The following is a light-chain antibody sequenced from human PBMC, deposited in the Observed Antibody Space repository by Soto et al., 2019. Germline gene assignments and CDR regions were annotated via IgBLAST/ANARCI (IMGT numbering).Light chain of an antibody. Sequence: SYELTQPPSVSVAPGQTATITCGGNNIGSKSVHWYQQKPGQAPVLVVYDDIDRPSGIPERFSGSNSGNTATLTISRVEAGDEADYFCQVWDTISDHVIFGGGTKLTVL. CDR2: DDI. CDR1: NIGSKS. J-gene: IGLJ2*01. CDR3: QVWDTISDHVI. V-gene: IGLV3-21*02.